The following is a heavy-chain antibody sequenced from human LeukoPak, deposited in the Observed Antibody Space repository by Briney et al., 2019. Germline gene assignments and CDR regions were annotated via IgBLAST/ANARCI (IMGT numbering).Heavy chain of an antibody. J-gene: IGHJ3*02. V-gene: IGHV1-69*13. CDR1: GDTFSSYA. Sequence: SVKVSCKASGDTFSSYAISWVRQAPGQGLEWMGGIIPIFGTANYAQKFQGRVTVTADESTSTAYMELSSLRSEDTAVYYCARVRYYYNSFEAFDIWGQGTMVTVSS. CDR3: ARVRYYYNSFEAFDI. CDR2: IIPIFGTA. D-gene: IGHD3-10*01.